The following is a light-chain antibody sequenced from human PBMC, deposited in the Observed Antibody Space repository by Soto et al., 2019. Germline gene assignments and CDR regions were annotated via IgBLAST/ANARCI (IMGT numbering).Light chain of an antibody. V-gene: IGKV3-15*01. Sequence: EIVMAQSPATLSLSPGESATLSCRASQSVSSNLAWYQQKPGQAPRLLIYGASTRATGIPARFSGSGSGTEFTLTITSLQSEDFAVYYCQQYNNWWTVGQGTKVDI. CDR1: QSVSSN. J-gene: IGKJ1*01. CDR2: GAS. CDR3: QQYNNWWT.